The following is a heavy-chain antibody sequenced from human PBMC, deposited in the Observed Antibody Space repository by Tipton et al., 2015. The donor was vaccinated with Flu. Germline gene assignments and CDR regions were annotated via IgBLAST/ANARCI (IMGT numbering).Heavy chain of an antibody. Sequence: QLVQSGAEVRKPGSSVKASCKASGDTFSTSAFVWVRQAPGQGLEWMGRIIPTVNKATYARRFQGRLTITADTSTSTAYMELSSLRSEDTAFYYCASATNGGLFPHYSILNYWGQGTLVTVSS. CDR3: ASATNGGLFPHYSILNY. J-gene: IGHJ4*02. D-gene: IGHD5/OR15-5a*01. CDR2: IIPTVNKA. CDR1: GDTFSTSA. V-gene: IGHV1-69*09.